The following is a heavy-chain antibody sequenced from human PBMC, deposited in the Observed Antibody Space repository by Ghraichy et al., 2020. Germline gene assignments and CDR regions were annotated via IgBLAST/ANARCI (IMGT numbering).Heavy chain of an antibody. CDR2: IGGTSPTI. CDR1: GFTFSNYN. CDR3: ARGGIYFDY. V-gene: IGHV3-48*01. Sequence: GGSLRLSCAASGFTFSNYNMNWVRQSPGKGLEWLSYIGGTSPTIYYADSVKGRFTIYRDNAKNSLYLQMNSLRADDTAVYYCARGGIYFDYCGQGTLVTVSS. J-gene: IGHJ4*02.